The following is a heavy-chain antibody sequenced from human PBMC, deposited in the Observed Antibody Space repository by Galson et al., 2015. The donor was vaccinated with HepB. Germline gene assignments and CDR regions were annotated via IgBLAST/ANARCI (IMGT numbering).Heavy chain of an antibody. J-gene: IGHJ6*02. V-gene: IGHV1-2*05. CDR2: INPNSGGT. Sequence: SVKVSCKASGYTFTGYYMHWVRQAPGHGLEWMGRINPNSGGTNYAQKFQGRVTMTRDTSISTAYMELSRLRSDDTVMYYCARGGPVQDVLLWFGESTGVSSYYYYGMDVWGQGTTVTVSS. CDR1: GYTFTGYY. CDR3: ARGGPVQDVLLWFGESTGVSSYYYYGMDV. D-gene: IGHD3-10*01.